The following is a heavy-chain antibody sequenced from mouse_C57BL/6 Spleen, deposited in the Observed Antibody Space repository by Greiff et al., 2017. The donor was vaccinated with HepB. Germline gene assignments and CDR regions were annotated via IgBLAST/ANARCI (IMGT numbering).Heavy chain of an antibody. V-gene: IGHV5-6*01. J-gene: IGHJ1*03. D-gene: IGHD1-1*01. CDR2: ISSGRCYT. CDR3: ARQNHYGSSYRYFDV. Sequence: EVQLQESGGDLVKPGGSLKLSCAASGFTFSSYGMSWVRQTPDKRLEWVATISSGRCYTYYPDSVKGRFTISRDNAKNTLYLQMSSLKSEDTAMYYCARQNHYGSSYRYFDVWGTGTTVTVSS. CDR1: GFTFSSYG.